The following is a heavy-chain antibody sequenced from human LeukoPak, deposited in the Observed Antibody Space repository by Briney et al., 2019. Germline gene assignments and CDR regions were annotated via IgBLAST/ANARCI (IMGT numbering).Heavy chain of an antibody. D-gene: IGHD3-9*01. CDR2: ISGSGGST. Sequence: PGGSLRLSCAASGFTFSSYAMNWVRQAPGKGLEWVSAISGSGGSTYYADSVKGRFTISRDNSKNTLYLQMNRLRVEDTAVYYYARKEIQIPLRYFDYWGQGSLVTVSS. CDR1: GFTFSSYA. V-gene: IGHV3-23*01. J-gene: IGHJ4*02. CDR3: ARKEIQIPLRYFDY.